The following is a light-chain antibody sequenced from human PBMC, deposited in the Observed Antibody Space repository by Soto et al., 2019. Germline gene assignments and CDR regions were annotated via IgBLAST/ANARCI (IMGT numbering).Light chain of an antibody. J-gene: IGLJ1*01. CDR1: SSDVGGYNY. V-gene: IGLV2-8*01. CDR3: SSYAGSNKSV. Sequence: QSVLTQPPSASGSPGQSVTISCIGTSSDVGGYNYVSWYQQHPGKAPKLMIDEVSKRPSGVPDRFSGSKSGNTASLTVSGLQPEDEADYYCSSYAGSNKSVFGTGTKVTVL. CDR2: EVS.